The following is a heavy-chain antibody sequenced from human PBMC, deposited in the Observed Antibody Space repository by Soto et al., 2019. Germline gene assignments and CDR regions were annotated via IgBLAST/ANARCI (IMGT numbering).Heavy chain of an antibody. D-gene: IGHD2-15*01. CDR2: ILPDETG. V-gene: IGHV3-23*01. CDR3: AKDRLPTSGQRFYFDS. Sequence: PAGSLRLSCATSGFAFSTYAMTWVRQVPERGLEWVSTILPDETGFYTVSVKGRFTISRDNFRGILYLQMNDLWVEDAAIYFCAKDRLPTSGQRFYFDSWGQGSLVTVSS. CDR1: GFAFSTYA. J-gene: IGHJ4*02.